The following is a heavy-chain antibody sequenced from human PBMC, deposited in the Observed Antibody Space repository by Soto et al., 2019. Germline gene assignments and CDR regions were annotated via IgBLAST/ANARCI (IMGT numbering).Heavy chain of an antibody. CDR3: ARDSTITAMTIDY. Sequence: TLSLTCTVSGGSISSGGYYWSWIRQHPGKGLEWIGYIYYSGSTYYNPSLKSRVTISVDTSKNQFSLKLSSVTAADTAVYYCARDSTITAMTIDYWGQGTLVTVSS. D-gene: IGHD5-18*01. CDR2: IYYSGST. V-gene: IGHV4-31*03. CDR1: GGSISSGGYY. J-gene: IGHJ4*02.